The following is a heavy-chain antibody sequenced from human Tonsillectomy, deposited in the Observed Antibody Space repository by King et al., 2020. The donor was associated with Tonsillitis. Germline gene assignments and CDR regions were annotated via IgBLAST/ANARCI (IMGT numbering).Heavy chain of an antibody. D-gene: IGHD5-18*01. V-gene: IGHV3-64D*06. CDR2: IYSNGGST. CDR3: VKDSGKYSFGFGFFDY. CDR1: GFTFSSYV. J-gene: IGHJ4*02. Sequence: EVQLVESGGGLVQPGGSLRLSCSASGFTFSSYVMYWVRQAPVKGLQYVSGIYSNGGSTYYADSVKGRFTISRDNSRNTLYLQMRSLRAEDTAVYYCVKDSGKYSFGFGFFDYWGQGTLVTVSS.